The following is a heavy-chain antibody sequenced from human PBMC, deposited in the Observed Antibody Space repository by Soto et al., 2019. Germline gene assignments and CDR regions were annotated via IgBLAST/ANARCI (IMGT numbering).Heavy chain of an antibody. V-gene: IGHV4-59*01. CDR3: AKEFCDPNGCYGRWLDP. Sequence: VQLQESGPGLAKPSETLSLTCTVSGGSISSFYWSWIRQPPGKGLEWIGNVFYSGRTIYNPSLKSRVTISVDTSKNQFSLKLSSVTAADTAVYYCAKEFCDPNGCYGRWLDPWGQGTLVTVSS. J-gene: IGHJ5*02. CDR2: VFYSGRT. D-gene: IGHD2-15*01. CDR1: GGSISSFY.